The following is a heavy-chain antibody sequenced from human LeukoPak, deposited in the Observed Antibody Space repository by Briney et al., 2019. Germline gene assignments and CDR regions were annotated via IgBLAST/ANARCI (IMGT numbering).Heavy chain of an antibody. CDR3: AKDLSPTYYYDSSGFPYYFDY. CDR2: ISGSGGST. Sequence: GGSLRLSCAASGFTFSNYAVNWVRQAPGKGLEWVSTISGSGGSTYYADSVKGRFTISRDNSKNTLYLQMNSLRAEDTAVYYCAKDLSPTYYYDSSGFPYYFDYWGQGTLVTVSS. V-gene: IGHV3-23*01. D-gene: IGHD3-22*01. CDR1: GFTFSNYA. J-gene: IGHJ4*02.